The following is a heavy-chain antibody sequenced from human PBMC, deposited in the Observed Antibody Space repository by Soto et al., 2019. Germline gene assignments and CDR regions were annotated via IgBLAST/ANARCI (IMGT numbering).Heavy chain of an antibody. V-gene: IGHV3-74*01. D-gene: IGHD3-10*01. J-gene: IGHJ4*02. Sequence: GGSLRLSCAASGFTFSSYWMHWVRQAPGKGLVWVSRINSDGISTSYADSVKGRFTISRDNAKNTLYLQMNSLRAEDTAVYYCARARGSGEGLKYWGQGTLVTVSS. CDR3: ARARGSGEGLKY. CDR2: INSDGIST. CDR1: GFTFSSYW.